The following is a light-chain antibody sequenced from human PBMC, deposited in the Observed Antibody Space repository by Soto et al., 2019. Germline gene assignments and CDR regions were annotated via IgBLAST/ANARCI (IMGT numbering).Light chain of an antibody. Sequence: DIQMTQSPSSVSASVGDRVTITCRASQGISTWLAWYQQKPGKAPNLLVFAASSLQSWVPSRFSGSGSGTDFTFTISSLQPEDFATYYCQQADSFPWTFGQGTKVEIK. CDR3: QQADSFPWT. CDR1: QGISTW. V-gene: IGKV1-12*01. J-gene: IGKJ1*01. CDR2: AAS.